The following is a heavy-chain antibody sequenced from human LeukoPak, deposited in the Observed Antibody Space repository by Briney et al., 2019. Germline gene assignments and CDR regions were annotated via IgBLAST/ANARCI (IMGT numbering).Heavy chain of an antibody. CDR3: ARGDYDILSGDAFDI. Sequence: GGSLRLSCAASGFTFSSYWMSWVRQAPGKGLEWVAVISYDGSNKYYADSVKGRFTISRDNSKNTLYLQMNSLRAEDTAVYYCARGDYDILSGDAFDIWGQGTMVTVSS. D-gene: IGHD3-9*01. V-gene: IGHV3-30*03. CDR1: GFTFSSYW. CDR2: ISYDGSNK. J-gene: IGHJ3*02.